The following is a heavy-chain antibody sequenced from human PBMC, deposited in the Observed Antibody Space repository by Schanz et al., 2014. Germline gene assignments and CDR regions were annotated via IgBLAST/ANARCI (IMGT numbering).Heavy chain of an antibody. V-gene: IGHV3-30*03. CDR3: ARDPNTSAWLPYFDT. Sequence: QVQLVESGGGVAQPGRSLRLSCAASGFTFSSYGMHWVRQAPGKGLEWVAVILYDGSNKYYADSVKGRFTISRDNSKNTVYLQMNSLRTDDTAMYYCARDPNTSAWLPYFDTWGQGTLVTVSS. D-gene: IGHD6-19*01. CDR1: GFTFSSYG. CDR2: ILYDGSNK. J-gene: IGHJ4*02.